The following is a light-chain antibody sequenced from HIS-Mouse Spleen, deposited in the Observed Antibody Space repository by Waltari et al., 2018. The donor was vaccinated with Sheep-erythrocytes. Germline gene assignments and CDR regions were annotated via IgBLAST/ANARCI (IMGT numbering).Light chain of an antibody. Sequence: SYELTQPPSVSVSPGQTARITCSGDALPKIYAYWYQQKSSQDPVLFISEDSKRPSGIPVRFSGSTSGRMATLTISGAQVEDEADYYCYSTDSSGNHWVFGGGTKLTVL. J-gene: IGLJ3*02. V-gene: IGLV3-10*01. CDR1: ALPKIY. CDR3: YSTDSSGNHWV. CDR2: EDS.